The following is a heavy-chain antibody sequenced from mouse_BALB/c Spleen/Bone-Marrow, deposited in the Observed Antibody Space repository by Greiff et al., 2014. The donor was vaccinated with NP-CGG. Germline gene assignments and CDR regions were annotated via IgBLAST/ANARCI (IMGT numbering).Heavy chain of an antibody. CDR1: GFTFSSYA. D-gene: IGHD4-1*01. Sequence: EVQLMESGGGLVKPGGSLKLSCAASGFTFSSYAMSWVRQTPEKRLEWVATINSGGSYTYYPDSVKGRFTISRDNAKNTLYLQMSSLRSEDAAMYYCARGDWDEAMDYWGQGTSVTVST. J-gene: IGHJ4*01. V-gene: IGHV5-9-3*01. CDR3: ARGDWDEAMDY. CDR2: INSGGSYT.